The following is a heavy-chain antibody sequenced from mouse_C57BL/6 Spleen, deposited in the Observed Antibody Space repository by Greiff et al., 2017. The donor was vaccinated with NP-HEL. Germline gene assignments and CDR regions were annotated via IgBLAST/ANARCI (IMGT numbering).Heavy chain of an antibody. CDR2: INPSNGGT. CDR1: GYTFTSYW. CDR3: ARGNDYDSRYFDV. V-gene: IGHV1-53*01. J-gene: IGHJ1*03. D-gene: IGHD2-4*01. Sequence: VQLQQPGTELVKPGASVKLSCKASGYTFTSYWMHWVKQRPGQGLEWIGNINPSNGGTNYNEKFKSKATLTVDNSSSTAYMQLSSLTSEDSAVYYCARGNDYDSRYFDVWGTGTTVTVSS.